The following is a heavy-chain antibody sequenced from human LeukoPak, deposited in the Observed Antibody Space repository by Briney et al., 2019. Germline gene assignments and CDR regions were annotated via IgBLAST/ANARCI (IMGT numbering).Heavy chain of an antibody. CDR2: IYWDDDK. V-gene: IGHV2-5*02. CDR1: GFSLSTSGVS. Sequence: ESGPTLVNPTQTLTLTCTFSGFSLSTSGVSVGWIRQPPGKALEWLTLIYWDDDKRYSPSLKSRLTITKDTSKNQVVLTMTNVDPVDTATYYCAHRPGRGIPAAHWGQGTLVTVSS. D-gene: IGHD2-21*01. CDR3: AHRPGRGIPAAH. J-gene: IGHJ4*02.